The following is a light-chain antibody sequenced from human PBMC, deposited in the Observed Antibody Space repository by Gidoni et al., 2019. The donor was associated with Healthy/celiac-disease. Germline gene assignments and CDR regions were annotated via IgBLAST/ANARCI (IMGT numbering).Light chain of an antibody. Sequence: EIVMTQSPATLSVSPGERATLSCRASQSVSSNLAWYQQKPGQAPRLLIYGASTRATCIPARFSVSGSGTEFTLTIRSLQSEDFAVYYCQQDNNRGPRTFXQXTKVXIK. CDR1: QSVSSN. CDR2: GAS. CDR3: QQDNNRGPRT. V-gene: IGKV3-15*01. J-gene: IGKJ1*01.